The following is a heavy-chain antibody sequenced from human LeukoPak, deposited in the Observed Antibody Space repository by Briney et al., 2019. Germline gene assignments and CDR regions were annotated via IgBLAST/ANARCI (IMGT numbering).Heavy chain of an antibody. CDR2: IWYDASKT. Sequence: GKSLRLSCAASGFTFTDYGLHWVRQAPGKGLEWVAVIWYDASKTFYADSVKGRFTISRDDAMNTLYLQMDNLSADDTAVYYCARESGGDYYMDVWGKGTTVIVS. CDR3: ARESGGDYYMDV. J-gene: IGHJ6*03. CDR1: GFTFTDYG. D-gene: IGHD3-10*01. V-gene: IGHV3-33*01.